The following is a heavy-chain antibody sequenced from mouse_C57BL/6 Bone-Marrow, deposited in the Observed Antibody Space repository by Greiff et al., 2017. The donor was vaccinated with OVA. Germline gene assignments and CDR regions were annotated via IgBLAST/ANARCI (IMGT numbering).Heavy chain of an antibody. Sequence: QVQLQQSGPELVKPGASVKLSCKASGYTFTSYDINWVKQRPGQGLEWIGWLYPRDGSTKYNEKFKGKATFTVDTSSSTAYMELHSLTSEDSAVYVCARSITTVVATRAYWGQGTLVTVSA. CDR3: ARSITTVVATRAY. CDR2: LYPRDGST. V-gene: IGHV1-85*01. D-gene: IGHD1-1*01. J-gene: IGHJ3*01. CDR1: GYTFTSYD.